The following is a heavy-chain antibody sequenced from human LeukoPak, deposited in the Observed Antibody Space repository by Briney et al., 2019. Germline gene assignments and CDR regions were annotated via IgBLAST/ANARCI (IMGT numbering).Heavy chain of an antibody. V-gene: IGHV3-74*01. Sequence: PGGSLRLSCAAPGSTHSSYWMHWVRQTPGKGLVWVSRINSDGSSTYYADSVKGRFTISRDNAKNTLYLQMNSLRAEDTAVYYCARRDYFDYWGQGTLVTVSS. CDR2: INSDGSST. CDR3: ARRDYFDY. J-gene: IGHJ4*02. CDR1: GSTHSSYW.